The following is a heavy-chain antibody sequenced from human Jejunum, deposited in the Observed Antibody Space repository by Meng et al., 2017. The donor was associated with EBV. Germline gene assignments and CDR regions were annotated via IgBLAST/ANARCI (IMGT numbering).Heavy chain of an antibody. Sequence: QVQLVQSGAEVKKPXASVKVSCKASGYTFTTYDINWVRQAPGQGLERMGWMNPNSGNSGSPQKFQGRITMTRDTSISTAYMELSSLRSEDTAVYYCARDDLHSGYDFDYWGQGTLGTVSS. CDR2: MNPNSGNS. V-gene: IGHV1-8*01. D-gene: IGHD5-12*01. J-gene: IGHJ4*02. CDR3: ARDDLHSGYDFDY. CDR1: GYTFTTYD.